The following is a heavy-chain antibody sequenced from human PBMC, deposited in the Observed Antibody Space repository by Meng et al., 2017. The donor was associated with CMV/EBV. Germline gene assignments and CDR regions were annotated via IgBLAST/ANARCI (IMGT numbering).Heavy chain of an antibody. Sequence: QITLKESGPTLVKPTQTLTLTCTFSGFSLSTSGVGVGWIRQPPGKALEWLALIYWDDDKRYSPSLRSRLTITKDTSKNQVVLTMTNMDPVDTATYYCAHLDTAKLHFDYWGQGTLVTVSS. D-gene: IGHD5-18*01. J-gene: IGHJ4*02. V-gene: IGHV2-5*02. CDR3: AHLDTAKLHFDY. CDR2: IYWDDDK. CDR1: GFSLSTSGVG.